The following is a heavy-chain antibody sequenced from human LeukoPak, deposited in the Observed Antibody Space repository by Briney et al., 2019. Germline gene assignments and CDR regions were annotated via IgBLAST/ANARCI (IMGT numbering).Heavy chain of an antibody. J-gene: IGHJ4*02. D-gene: IGHD3-9*01. CDR3: ARTTSYDILTGYGDY. V-gene: IGHV3-30-3*01. CDR1: GFTVSSNY. CDR2: ISYDGSNK. Sequence: GGSLRLSCAASGFTVSSNYMSWVRQAPGKGLEWVAVISYDGSNKYYADSVKGRFTISRDNSKNTLYLQMNSLRAEDTAVYYCARTTSYDILTGYGDYWGQGTLVTVSS.